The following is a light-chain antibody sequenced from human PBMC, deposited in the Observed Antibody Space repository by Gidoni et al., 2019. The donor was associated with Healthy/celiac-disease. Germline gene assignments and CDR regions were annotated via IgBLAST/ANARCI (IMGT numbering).Light chain of an antibody. CDR2: AAS. V-gene: IGKV1-39*01. CDR1: QSISSY. CDR3: QQSYSTPYT. Sequence: GDRVTITCRASQSISSYLNCYQQKPGKAPKLLIYAASSLQSGVPSRFSGSGTGTYCTLTISSLQPEDFATYYCQQSYSTPYTFGQGTKLEIK. J-gene: IGKJ2*01.